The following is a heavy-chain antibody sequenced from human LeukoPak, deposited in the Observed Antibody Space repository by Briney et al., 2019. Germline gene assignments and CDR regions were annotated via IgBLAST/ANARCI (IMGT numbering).Heavy chain of an antibody. CDR2: INHSGST. CDR3: ARVRGSILADYFDY. V-gene: IGHV4-34*01. Sequence: SETLSLTCAVYGGSFSGYYWSWIRQPPGKGLEWIGEINHSGSTNYNPSLKSRVTISVDTSKNQFSLKLSSVTAADTAVYYCARVRGSILADYFDYWGQGTLVTVSS. J-gene: IGHJ4*02. CDR1: GGSFSGYY.